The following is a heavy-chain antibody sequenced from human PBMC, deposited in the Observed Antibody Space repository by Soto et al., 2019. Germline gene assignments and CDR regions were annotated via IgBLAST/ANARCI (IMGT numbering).Heavy chain of an antibody. CDR3: ARGGGRGYSYGYGIRDDAFNL. CDR1: GGSFSGYY. V-gene: IGHV4-34*01. D-gene: IGHD5-18*01. CDR2: INHLGRT. J-gene: IGHJ3*01. Sequence: SETLSLTCAVYGGSFSGYYWSWIRQPPGKGPEWIGEINHLGRTNYNPSRKSRVTILVDKSKNQFSLKMNSVTAADTAVYFCARGGGRGYSYGYGIRDDAFNLWGQGTMVTVSS.